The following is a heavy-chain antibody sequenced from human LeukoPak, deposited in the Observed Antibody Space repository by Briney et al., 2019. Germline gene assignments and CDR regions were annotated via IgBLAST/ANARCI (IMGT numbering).Heavy chain of an antibody. Sequence: PGGSLRLSCAASGFTFSSYAMTWVRQAPGKGLEWVSAISGSGAYTYYADSVKGRFTISRDNSKNTMYLQMNSLRADDTAIYYCAKGYKGGYYASDIWGQGTMVTVSS. J-gene: IGHJ3*02. CDR3: AKGYKGGYYASDI. V-gene: IGHV3-23*01. CDR1: GFTFSSYA. D-gene: IGHD3-22*01. CDR2: ISGSGAYT.